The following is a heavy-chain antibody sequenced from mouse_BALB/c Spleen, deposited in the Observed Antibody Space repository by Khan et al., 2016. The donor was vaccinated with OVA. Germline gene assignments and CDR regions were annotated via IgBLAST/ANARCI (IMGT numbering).Heavy chain of an antibody. D-gene: IGHD1-1*01. CDR3: ASHYYGSNLYWYFDV. V-gene: IGHV1-85*01. Sequence: QVQLKQSGAELVKPGASVKLSCKASGYTFTSYDINWVRQRPEQGLEWIGWIFPGDDSTKYNEKFKGKATLTTEKSSSTAYMQLSRLTSEDSAVYFLASHYYGSNLYWYFDVWGAGTTVTVSS. CDR2: IFPGDDST. J-gene: IGHJ1*01. CDR1: GYTFTSYD.